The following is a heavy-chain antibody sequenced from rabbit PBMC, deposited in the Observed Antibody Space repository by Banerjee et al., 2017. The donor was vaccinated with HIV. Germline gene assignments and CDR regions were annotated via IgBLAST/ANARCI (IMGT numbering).Heavy chain of an antibody. D-gene: IGHD4-2*01. CDR1: GSDISSNA. Sequence: QEQLVESGGGLVQPEGSLTLTCKASGSDISSNAMCWVRQAPGKGLELIACIYSSNGDKWYASWVNGRFTISRRTSLNTVTLQMTSLTAADTATYFCARRADYAGGGNFNLWGQGTLVTVS. J-gene: IGHJ4*01. CDR2: IYSSNGDK. V-gene: IGHV1S47*01. CDR3: ARRADYAGGGNFNL.